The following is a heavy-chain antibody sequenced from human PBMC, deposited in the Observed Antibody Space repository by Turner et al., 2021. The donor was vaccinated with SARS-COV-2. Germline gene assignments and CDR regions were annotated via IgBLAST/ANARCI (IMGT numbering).Heavy chain of an antibody. CDR3: AKADRVMIVVVITLFDY. Sequence: EVQLLESGGGLVQPGGSLSPSCAASGFTFSSYAMSWVRQAPGKGLEWVSAISGSGGTTYYADSVKGRFTISRDNSKNTLYLQMNSLRAEDTAVYYCAKADRVMIVVVITLFDYWGQGTLVTVSS. V-gene: IGHV3-23*01. CDR1: GFTFSSYA. CDR2: ISGSGGTT. J-gene: IGHJ4*02. D-gene: IGHD3-22*01.